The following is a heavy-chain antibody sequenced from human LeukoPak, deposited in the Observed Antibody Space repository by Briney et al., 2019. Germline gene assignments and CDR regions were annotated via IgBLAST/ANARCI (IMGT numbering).Heavy chain of an antibody. CDR3: AKDRPNYFGSNGHYYRRNGDS. D-gene: IGHD3-10*01. CDR1: GFTFSIYS. V-gene: IGHV3-23*01. Sequence: WGSLRLSCTASGFTFSIYSMSWVRQAPGRGLGWVSAITSSGDTTFYADSVRGRFTISRDNSKTTLSLQTSSRRAEDTAVIYCAKDRPNYFGSNGHYYRRNGDSWGQGTLVTVSS. CDR2: ITSSGDTT. J-gene: IGHJ5*01.